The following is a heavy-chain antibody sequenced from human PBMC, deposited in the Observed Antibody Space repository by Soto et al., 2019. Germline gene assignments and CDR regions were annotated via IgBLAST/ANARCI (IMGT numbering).Heavy chain of an antibody. J-gene: IGHJ6*02. D-gene: IGHD7-27*01. V-gene: IGHV1-69*12. CDR2: VIPIFGTA. Sequence: QVQLVQSGAEVKKPGSSVKVSCKASGGTFSSYAISWARQAPGQGLEWMGGVIPIFGTADYAQKLQGRVNITENESTSKAYMELSSLRSEDTVVYYCATKDMGNYYYGMDVWGQGTKVTVSS. CDR1: GGTFSSYA. CDR3: ATKDMGNYYYGMDV.